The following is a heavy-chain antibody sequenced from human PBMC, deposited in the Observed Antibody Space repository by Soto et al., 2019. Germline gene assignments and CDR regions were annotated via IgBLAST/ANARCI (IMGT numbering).Heavy chain of an antibody. V-gene: IGHV5-51*01. Sequence: ESLKISCQGSGYSFAGYWIGWVRQMPGKGLDWMGVIYPGDSDTRYSPSFHGQVTISADKSISTAYLQWSSLKASDTAMYFCARLPGVRGVFDGFNVWGQGTMVTVSS. CDR3: ARLPGVRGVFDGFNV. D-gene: IGHD3-10*01. CDR2: IYPGDSDT. J-gene: IGHJ3*01. CDR1: GYSFAGYW.